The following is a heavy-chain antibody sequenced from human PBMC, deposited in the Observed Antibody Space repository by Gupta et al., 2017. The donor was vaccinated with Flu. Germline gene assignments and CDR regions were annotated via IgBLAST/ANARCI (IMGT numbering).Heavy chain of an antibody. J-gene: IGHJ6*02. CDR3: TRGASRAADPYYYYALDV. CDR2: VRDKANSYTT. V-gene: IGHV3-72*01. D-gene: IGHD2-15*01. CDR1: GLTFSDHY. Sequence: EVQLVESGGGLVQPGGSLRLSCAASGLTFSDHYMDWVRQAPGKGLEWVGRVRDKANSYTTEYAASVKGRFIVSRDDSQSSLYLQMSSLKAEDAAVYYCTRGASRAADPYYYYALDVWGQGTTVTVSS.